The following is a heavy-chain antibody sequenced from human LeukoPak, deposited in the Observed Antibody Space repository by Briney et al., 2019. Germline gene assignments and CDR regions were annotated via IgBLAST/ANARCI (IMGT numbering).Heavy chain of an antibody. Sequence: ASVKVSCKASGYTFTSYDINWVRQATGQGLEWMGWMNPNSGNTGYAQKFQGRVTIARNTSISTACMELSSLRSEDTAVYYCARRSGSYMAIDYWGQGTLVTVSS. CDR1: GYTFTSYD. J-gene: IGHJ4*02. D-gene: IGHD1-26*01. CDR2: MNPNSGNT. V-gene: IGHV1-8*03. CDR3: ARRSGSYMAIDY.